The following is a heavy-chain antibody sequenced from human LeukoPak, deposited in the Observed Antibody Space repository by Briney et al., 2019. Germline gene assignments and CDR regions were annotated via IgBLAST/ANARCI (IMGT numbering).Heavy chain of an antibody. CDR1: GFTFSTYW. V-gene: IGHV3-74*01. Sequence: PGGSLRLSCSASGFTFSTYWMVWVRQAPGKGLLWVSHIDSDGSRTGYADPVKGRFTMSRDNAKNTLYLQMNSLRAEDTAVYFCARAAYSNSPDYWGQGTLVTVSS. J-gene: IGHJ4*02. CDR2: IDSDGSRT. D-gene: IGHD6-6*01. CDR3: ARAAYSNSPDY.